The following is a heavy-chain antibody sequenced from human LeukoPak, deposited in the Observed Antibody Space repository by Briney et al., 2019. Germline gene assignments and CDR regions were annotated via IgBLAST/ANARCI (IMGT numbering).Heavy chain of an antibody. J-gene: IGHJ6*02. Sequence: KPSETLSLTCTVSGASISSSSYYWGWIRQPPGKGLKWIGSIYYGGNTYYNPSLKSRVTISVDTSKNQFSLKVSSVTAADTAVYYCARDAGHQLSRRNYYAMDVWGQGTTVTVSS. CDR1: GASISSSSYY. V-gene: IGHV4-39*07. CDR2: IYYGGNT. CDR3: ARDAGHQLSRRNYYAMDV. D-gene: IGHD2-2*01.